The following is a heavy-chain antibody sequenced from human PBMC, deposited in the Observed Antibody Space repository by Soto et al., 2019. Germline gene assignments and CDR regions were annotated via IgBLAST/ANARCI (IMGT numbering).Heavy chain of an antibody. J-gene: IGHJ6*02. V-gene: IGHV3-53*01. CDR3: ARDQLAPTYYYYGMDV. CDR1: GFTVSSNY. Sequence: GGSLRLSCAASGFTVSSNYMSWVRQAPGKGLEWVSVIYSGGSTYYADSVKGRFTISRDNSKSTLYLQMNSLRAEDTAVYYCARDQLAPTYYYYGMDVWGQGTTVTVSS. CDR2: IYSGGST.